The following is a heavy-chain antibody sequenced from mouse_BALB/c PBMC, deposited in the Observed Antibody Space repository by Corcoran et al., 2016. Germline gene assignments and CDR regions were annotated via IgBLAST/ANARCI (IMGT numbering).Heavy chain of an antibody. V-gene: IGHV1-84*02. J-gene: IGHJ2*01. CDR3: ARWGNYYFDY. Sequence: QIPLQQSGPELVKPGASVKISCKASGSTFTAYYINWVKQKPGQGLEWIGWIYPGSGNTKYNEKFKGKATLTVDTSSSTAYMQLSSLTSEDTAVYFCARWGNYYFDYWGQGTTLTVSS. D-gene: IGHD2-1*01. CDR2: IYPGSGNT. CDR1: GSTFTAYY.